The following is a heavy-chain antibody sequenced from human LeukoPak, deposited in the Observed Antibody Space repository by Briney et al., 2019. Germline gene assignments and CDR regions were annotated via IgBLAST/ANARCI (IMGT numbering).Heavy chain of an antibody. CDR3: KSGGAAPGSFDY. D-gene: IGHD1-1*01. Sequence: GGSLRLSCAASGFTFSSYWMSWMRQAPGKGLEWVANIKYDGNEEYYVDPVKGRFTISRDNAKNSLYLQLNSLRVEDTAVYYCKSGGAAPGSFDYWGQGTLVTVSS. CDR2: IKYDGNEE. V-gene: IGHV3-7*01. CDR1: GFTFSSYW. J-gene: IGHJ4*02.